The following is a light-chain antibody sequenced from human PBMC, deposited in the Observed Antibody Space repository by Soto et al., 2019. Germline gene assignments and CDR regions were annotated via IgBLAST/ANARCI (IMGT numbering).Light chain of an antibody. CDR1: QSVTSNY. V-gene: IGKV3-20*01. J-gene: IGKJ2*01. CDR3: QQYSSSPAT. CDR2: GES. Sequence: EIVLTQSPGTLSLSPGERATLSCRASQSVTSNYLAWYQQKPGQAPGLLIYGESSRATGIPDRFSGSGSGTDFTLTISRLEPEDFAVYYCQQYSSSPATFGQGTKLEIK.